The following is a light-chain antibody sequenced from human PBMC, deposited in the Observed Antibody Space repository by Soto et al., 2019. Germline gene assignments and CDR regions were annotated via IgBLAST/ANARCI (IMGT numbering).Light chain of an antibody. CDR1: QSISSW. CDR3: QQYNSYWT. Sequence: DIQMTQSPSSLSASVRDRVTITCRASQSISSWLAWYQQKPGKAPKLLIYKASSLESGVPSRFSGSGSGTEFTLTISSLQPDDFATYYCQQYNSYWTFGQGT. CDR2: KAS. V-gene: IGKV1-5*03. J-gene: IGKJ1*01.